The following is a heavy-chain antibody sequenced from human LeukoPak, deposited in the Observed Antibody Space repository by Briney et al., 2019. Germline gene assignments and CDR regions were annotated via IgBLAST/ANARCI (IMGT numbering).Heavy chain of an antibody. V-gene: IGHV4-59*01. Sequence: SETLSLTCTVSGGSISSYYCSWVRQPPGKGLEWIGHIFYTGSTNYNPSLKSRVTMSVDTSKNQFSLKLSSVTAADTAMYYCARVLRADTFDIWGQGTMVTVSS. CDR1: GGSISSYY. D-gene: IGHD3-16*01. CDR3: ARVLRADTFDI. CDR2: IFYTGST. J-gene: IGHJ3*02.